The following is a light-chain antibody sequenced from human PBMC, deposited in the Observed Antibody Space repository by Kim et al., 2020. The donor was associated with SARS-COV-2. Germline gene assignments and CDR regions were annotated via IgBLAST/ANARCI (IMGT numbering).Light chain of an antibody. V-gene: IGKV1-39*01. CDR2: AAS. CDR3: QQSYSAPRT. Sequence: IQMTQSPSSLSASVGDRVTITCRASQTVSNYLNWYQQKPGKAPKLLIYAASTLQSGVPSRFSGSGSGTDFTLAISRLQPEDFATYFCQQSYSAPRTFGQGTKLEI. J-gene: IGKJ1*01. CDR1: QTVSNY.